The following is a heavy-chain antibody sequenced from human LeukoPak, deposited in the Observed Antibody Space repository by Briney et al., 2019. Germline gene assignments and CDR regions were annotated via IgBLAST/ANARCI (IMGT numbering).Heavy chain of an antibody. D-gene: IGHD6-19*01. Sequence: GASVKVSCKASGYTFTGYYMHWVRQAPGQGLEWMGRINPNSGGTNYAQKFQGRVTMTRDTSISTAYMELSRLRSDDTAVYYCARDPPYYSSGWYHSNWFDPWGQGTLVTVSS. CDR2: INPNSGGT. CDR1: GYTFTGYY. J-gene: IGHJ5*02. V-gene: IGHV1-2*06. CDR3: ARDPPYYSSGWYHSNWFDP.